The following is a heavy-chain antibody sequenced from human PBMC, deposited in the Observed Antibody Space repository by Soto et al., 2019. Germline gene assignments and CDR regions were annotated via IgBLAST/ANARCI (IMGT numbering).Heavy chain of an antibody. Sequence: QVQLVESGGGVVQPGRSLRLSCAASGFTFIGYGMHWVRQAPGKGLEWVAVISNDALNKYYADSVKGRFAISRDDSRNTLYLQMNSLRAEDTAVYYCARPRRDYYYYYGMDVWGQGTTVTVSS. J-gene: IGHJ6*02. CDR2: ISNDALNK. V-gene: IGHV3-30*03. CDR3: ARPRRDYYYYYGMDV. CDR1: GFTFIGYG.